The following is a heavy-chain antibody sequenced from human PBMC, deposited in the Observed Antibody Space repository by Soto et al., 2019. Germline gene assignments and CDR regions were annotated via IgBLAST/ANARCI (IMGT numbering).Heavy chain of an antibody. V-gene: IGHV3-49*03. D-gene: IGHD3-3*01. CDR1: GFTFGDYA. Sequence: GGSLRLSCTASGFTFGDYAMSWFRQAPGKGLEWVGFIRSKAYGGTTEYAASVKGRFTISRDDSKSIAYLQMNSLKTEDTAVYYCTRDGKLQYDFWSGYYPDYYGMDVWGQGTTVTVSS. CDR3: TRDGKLQYDFWSGYYPDYYGMDV. J-gene: IGHJ6*02. CDR2: IRSKAYGGTT.